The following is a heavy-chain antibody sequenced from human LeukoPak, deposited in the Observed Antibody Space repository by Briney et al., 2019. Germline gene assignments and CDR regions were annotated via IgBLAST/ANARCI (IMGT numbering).Heavy chain of an antibody. V-gene: IGHV4-59*01. Sequence: TSETLSLTCTVSGGSISSYYWTWTRQPPGKGLDWIGYIYYSGSTNYNPSLKSRVSISVDTSKNQFSLKLSSVTAADTAVYYCARGGNWFDPWGQGTLVTVSS. D-gene: IGHD3-10*01. CDR2: IYYSGST. CDR1: GGSISSYY. CDR3: ARGGNWFDP. J-gene: IGHJ5*02.